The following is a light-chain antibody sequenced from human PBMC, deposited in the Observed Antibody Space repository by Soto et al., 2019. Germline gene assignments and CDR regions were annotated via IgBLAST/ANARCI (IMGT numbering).Light chain of an antibody. Sequence: DIQMTQSPSSLSASVGDRVTITCRASQSISNYLNWYQQKPAKAPKLLIYAASSLQSGVPSRFSGSVSGTDFTLTISSLQPEDFATYYCQQSYSTPWTFGEGTKVEIK. CDR3: QQSYSTPWT. V-gene: IGKV1-39*01. CDR2: AAS. J-gene: IGKJ1*01. CDR1: QSISNY.